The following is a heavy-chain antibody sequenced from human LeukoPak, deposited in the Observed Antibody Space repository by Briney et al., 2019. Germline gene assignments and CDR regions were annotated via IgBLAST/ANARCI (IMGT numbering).Heavy chain of an antibody. J-gene: IGHJ5*02. CDR3: AKDPLILVVVPAARDWFDH. CDR2: ISGSGGST. CDR1: GFTFSSYA. V-gene: IGHV3-23*01. Sequence: GGSLRLSCAASGFTFSSYAMSWVRQAPGKGLEWVSAISGSGGSTYYADSVKGRFTISRDNSKNTLYLQMNSLRAEDTAVYYCAKDPLILVVVPAARDWFDHWGQGTLVTVSS. D-gene: IGHD2-2*01.